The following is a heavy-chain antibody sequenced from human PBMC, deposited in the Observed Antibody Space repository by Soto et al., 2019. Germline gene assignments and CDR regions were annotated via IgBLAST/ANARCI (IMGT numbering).Heavy chain of an antibody. CDR2: INAANGDT. D-gene: IGHD6-13*01. V-gene: IGHV1-3*01. CDR3: VRRHVSATGIDWFDP. CDR1: GYTFTSYG. Sequence: ASVKVSCKASGYTFTSYGIHWVRQAPGQRLEWMGWINAANGDTKYSPKFQGRVTITRDTSASTAYMELSSLRSEDTAVYYCVRRHVSATGIDWFDPWGQGTLVTVS. J-gene: IGHJ5*02.